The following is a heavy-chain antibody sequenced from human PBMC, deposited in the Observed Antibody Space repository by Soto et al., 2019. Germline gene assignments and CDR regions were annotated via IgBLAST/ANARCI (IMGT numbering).Heavy chain of an antibody. CDR1: GYTFSTYY. J-gene: IGHJ4*02. V-gene: IGHV1-3*04. D-gene: IGHD5-18*01. Sequence: GASVKVSCKASGYTFSTYYMHWVRQAPGQGYEWMGWINTGNGNTKYSQMLQGRVTITRDTSASTAYLELSSLRSEDTAVYYCARWDTGYSYGLGYWGQGTLVTVSS. CDR3: ARWDTGYSYGLGY. CDR2: INTGNGNT.